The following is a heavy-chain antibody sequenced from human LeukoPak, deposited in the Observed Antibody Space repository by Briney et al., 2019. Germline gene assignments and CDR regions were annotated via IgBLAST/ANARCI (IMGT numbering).Heavy chain of an antibody. CDR3: AREILSFHCGGDCYWGGYFDY. J-gene: IGHJ4*02. D-gene: IGHD2-21*02. CDR1: GFTFSSYW. Sequence: QTGGSLRLSCAASGFTFSSYWMSWVRQAPGKGLEWVANIKQDGSEKYYVDSVKGRFTISRDNAKNSLYLQMNSLRAEDTAVYYCAREILSFHCGGDCYWGGYFDYWGQGTLVTVSS. V-gene: IGHV3-7*01. CDR2: IKQDGSEK.